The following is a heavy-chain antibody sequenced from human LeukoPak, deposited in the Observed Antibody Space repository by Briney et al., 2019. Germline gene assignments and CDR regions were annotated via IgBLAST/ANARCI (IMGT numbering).Heavy chain of an antibody. Sequence: ASVKVSCKASGYTFTDYYIHWVRQAPGQGLEWMGWINPKSGDTKYAQKFQGRVTMTRDTSISTAYVELSRLTSDDMVVYYCASARDLRTPTTVTTWWEGAFDIWGQGTMVTVSS. CDR2: INPKSGDT. CDR1: GYTFTDYY. J-gene: IGHJ3*02. D-gene: IGHD4-11*01. V-gene: IGHV1-2*02. CDR3: ASARDLRTPTTVTTWWEGAFDI.